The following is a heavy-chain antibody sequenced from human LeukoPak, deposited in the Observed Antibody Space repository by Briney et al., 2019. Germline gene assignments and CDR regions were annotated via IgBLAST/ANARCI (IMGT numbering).Heavy chain of an antibody. V-gene: IGHV3-23*01. CDR3: AKAGGEYKAPGYYDILTGYYYYYYMDV. CDR1: GFTFSSYA. CDR2: ISGSGGST. Sequence: PGGSLRLSCAASGFTFSSYAMSWVRQAPGKGLEWVSAISGSGGSTYYADSVKGRFTIPRDNSKNTLYLQMNSLRAEDTAVYYCAKAGGEYKAPGYYDILTGYYYYYYMDVWGKGTTVTVSS. J-gene: IGHJ6*03. D-gene: IGHD3-9*01.